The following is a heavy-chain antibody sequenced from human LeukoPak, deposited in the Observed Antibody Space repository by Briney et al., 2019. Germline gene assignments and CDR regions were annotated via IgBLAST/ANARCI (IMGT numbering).Heavy chain of an antibody. CDR2: INPSGGST. CDR3: ARDAGQQLVLYYWFDP. V-gene: IGHV1-46*01. J-gene: IGHJ5*02. D-gene: IGHD6-13*01. Sequence: ASVKVSCKASGYTFTRYYMHWVRQAPGQGLEWMGIINPSGGSTSYAQKFHGRVTMTRDMSTSTVYMELSSLRSEDTAVYYCARDAGQQLVLYYWFDPWGQGTLVTVSS. CDR1: GYTFTRYY.